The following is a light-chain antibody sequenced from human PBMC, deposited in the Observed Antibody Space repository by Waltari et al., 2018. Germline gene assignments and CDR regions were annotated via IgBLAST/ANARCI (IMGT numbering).Light chain of an antibody. J-gene: IGLJ1*01. V-gene: IGLV1-47*01. Sequence: QSVMTQPPSASGTPGQTVTISCSGGTSNIGSNYVYWYQQLPGTAPKLIVYGIYQRPSGVPARFSGSKSGASASLAISGLQSEDEGDYYCATWDDSLTNYVFGTGTKVTV. CDR2: GIY. CDR1: TSNIGSNY. CDR3: ATWDDSLTNYV.